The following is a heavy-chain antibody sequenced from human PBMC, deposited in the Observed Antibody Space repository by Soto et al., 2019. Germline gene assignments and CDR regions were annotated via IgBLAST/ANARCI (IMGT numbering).Heavy chain of an antibody. CDR2: ITGSGTST. CDR3: AKAGGLQAAVGNGMYV. J-gene: IGHJ6*02. CDR1: GFTFSSYA. Sequence: GGSLRLSCAASGFTFSSYAISWVRQAPGKGLEWVSTITGSGTSTFFADSVKGRFTISRDNSRTTLFLHINNLRAEDTAVYYCAKAGGLQAAVGNGMYVRGLRNTVTISS. D-gene: IGHD2-2*01. V-gene: IGHV3-23*01.